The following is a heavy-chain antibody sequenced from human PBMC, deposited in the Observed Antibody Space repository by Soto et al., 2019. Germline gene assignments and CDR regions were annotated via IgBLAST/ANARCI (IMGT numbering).Heavy chain of an antibody. CDR3: ARGLSNSVTTRFDS. Sequence: SGTLSLTCTVSGESFGAYYWSWIRQSPGKGLEWIGEVYHSGDTKYNPSLKSRVTISEDPSKNQFSLRMTSMTAADTGVYYCARGLSNSVTTRFDSWGQGTLVPVSS. V-gene: IGHV4-34*01. D-gene: IGHD4-17*01. J-gene: IGHJ4*02. CDR2: VYHSGDT. CDR1: GESFGAYY.